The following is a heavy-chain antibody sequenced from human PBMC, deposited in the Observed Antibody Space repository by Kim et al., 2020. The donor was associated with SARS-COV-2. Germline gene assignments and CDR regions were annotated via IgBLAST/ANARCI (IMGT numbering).Heavy chain of an antibody. J-gene: IGHJ6*01. D-gene: IGHD6-19*01. CDR1: GFTVSSNY. V-gene: IGHV3-53*01. CDR3: ARDRIAVAGGYYYYYGMDV. CDR2: IYSGGST. Sequence: GGSLRLSCAASGFTVSSNYMSWVRQAPGKGLEWVSVIYSGGSTYYADSVKGRFTISRDNSKNTLDLQMNSLRAEDTAVYYCARDRIAVAGGYYYYYGMDV.